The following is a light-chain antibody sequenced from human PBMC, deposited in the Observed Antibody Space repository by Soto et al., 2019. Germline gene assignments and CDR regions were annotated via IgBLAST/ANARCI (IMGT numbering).Light chain of an antibody. CDR3: QHYGTSAL. CDR1: QSVSDSY. CDR2: AS. V-gene: IGKV3-20*01. J-gene: IGKJ3*01. Sequence: EIVLTQSPGTLFLSPGERATLSCRASQSVSDSYLAWYQQKPGQAPRLLIYASSRATGIPDMFSGSGSGTDFTLTISRLEPEDSAVYYCQHYGTSALFGPGTKVDLK.